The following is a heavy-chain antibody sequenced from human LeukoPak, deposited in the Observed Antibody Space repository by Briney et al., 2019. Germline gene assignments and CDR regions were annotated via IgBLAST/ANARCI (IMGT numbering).Heavy chain of an antibody. Sequence: SETLSLTCAVSGGSIINSNWWSWVRQPPGKGLEWIGEIDHSGSTSYNPSLKSRVTMSVDRSQNQFSLRLSTVTAADTAVYFCARGWTGGDFEYWGQGILVTVSS. CDR2: IDHSGST. V-gene: IGHV4-4*02. J-gene: IGHJ1*01. CDR3: ARGWTGGDFEY. D-gene: IGHD1-14*01. CDR1: GGSIINSNW.